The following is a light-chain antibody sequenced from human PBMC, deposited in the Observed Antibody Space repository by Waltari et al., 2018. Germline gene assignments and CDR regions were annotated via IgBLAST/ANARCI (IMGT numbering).Light chain of an antibody. CDR2: NVS. CDR1: TSDVGGYNS. V-gene: IGLV2-14*03. Sequence: QSALTQPASVSGSPGQSITISCPGPTSDVGGYNSVSWYQQHPGKAPKLMIHNVSNRPSGVSNRFSGSKSGNTASLTISGLQAEDEAVYYCSSYTSTNTFGLFGGGTKLTVL. J-gene: IGLJ3*02. CDR3: SSYTSTNTFGL.